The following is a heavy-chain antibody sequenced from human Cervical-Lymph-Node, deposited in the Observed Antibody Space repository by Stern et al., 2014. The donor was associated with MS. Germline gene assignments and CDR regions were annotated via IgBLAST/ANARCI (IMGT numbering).Heavy chain of an antibody. D-gene: IGHD1-26*01. CDR1: GGFINSGGFY. CDR3: ARDVAVGATVDGGFYYGLDV. V-gene: IGHV4-61*02. J-gene: IGHJ6*02. Sequence: QVQLQESGPGLVKPSQTLSLTCTVSGGFINSGGFYWSWIRQPAGKGLEWIRRVYTSGTTNYTPSLKILITISLAASKNQLSLRLSSGTAADTAVYFCARDVAVGATVDGGFYYGLDVWGRGTTVTVSS. CDR2: VYTSGTT.